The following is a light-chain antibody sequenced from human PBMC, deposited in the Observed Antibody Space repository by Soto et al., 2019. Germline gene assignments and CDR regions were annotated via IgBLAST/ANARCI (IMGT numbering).Light chain of an antibody. Sequence: QSALTQPASVSGSPGQSITISCTGTSSDIGGYNYVSWYQQHTGEAPKLVIYEVSNRPSGVSNRFSGSKSGNTASLTISGLQADDEADYYCCSKTSSITYVFGSGTKLTVL. J-gene: IGLJ1*01. CDR1: SSDIGGYNY. CDR3: CSKTSSITYV. V-gene: IGLV2-14*01. CDR2: EVS.